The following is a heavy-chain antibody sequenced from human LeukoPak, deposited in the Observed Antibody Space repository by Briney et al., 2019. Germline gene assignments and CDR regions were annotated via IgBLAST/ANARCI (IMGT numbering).Heavy chain of an antibody. J-gene: IGHJ4*02. V-gene: IGHV3-74*01. CDR1: GFTFSSFW. CDR2: INSDGSST. CDR3: ESGWDGYSYGI. Sequence: GGSLRLSCAASGFTFSSFWIHWVGQAPGKGLVWVSRINSDGSSTTYADSVKGRFTISRDNAKNTVYLQMNSLRAEDTAVYYCESGWDGYSYGIWGQGTLVTVSS. D-gene: IGHD5-18*01.